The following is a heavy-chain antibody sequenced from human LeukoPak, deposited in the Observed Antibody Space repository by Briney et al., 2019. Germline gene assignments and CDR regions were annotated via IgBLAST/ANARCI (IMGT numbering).Heavy chain of an antibody. Sequence: GGSLRLSCAASGFSFSSYTMTWVRQAPGKGLDWISSISTSSTRYYADSVKGRFTVSRDNAKNSLSLQMNSLRDEDTAVYYCAGGLLRYSDYWGRGTLVTVSS. D-gene: IGHD3-9*01. J-gene: IGHJ4*02. CDR3: AGGLLRYSDY. CDR2: ISTSSTR. CDR1: GFSFSSYT. V-gene: IGHV3-48*02.